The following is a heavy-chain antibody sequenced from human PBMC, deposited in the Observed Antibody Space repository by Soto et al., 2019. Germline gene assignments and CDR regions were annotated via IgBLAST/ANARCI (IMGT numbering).Heavy chain of an antibody. V-gene: IGHV5-51*01. J-gene: IGHJ4*02. CDR3: ARGDTAMAPYYFDY. D-gene: IGHD5-18*01. Sequence: RGESLKISCKGSGYSFTIYWIAWVRQMPGKGLEWMGITYPGDSETRYSPSFQGQVTISADKSINTAYLQWSSLRASDTAMYYCARGDTAMAPYYFDYWGQGTLVTVSS. CDR2: TYPGDSET. CDR1: GYSFTIYW.